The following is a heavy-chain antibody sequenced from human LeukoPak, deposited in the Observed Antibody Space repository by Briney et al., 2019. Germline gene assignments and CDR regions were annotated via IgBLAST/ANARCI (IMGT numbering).Heavy chain of an antibody. CDR3: ARDPRTGTTPASIDY. V-gene: IGHV1-69*04. CDR2: IIPILGIA. CDR1: GGTFSSYA. Sequence: SVKVSCKQSGGTFSSYATSWVRQAPGPGLEWMGRIIPILGIAHSVQKFQGRVTITADKSTSTAYMELSSLRSEDTAVYYCARDPRTGTTPASIDYWGQGTLVTVSS. D-gene: IGHD1-1*01. J-gene: IGHJ4*02.